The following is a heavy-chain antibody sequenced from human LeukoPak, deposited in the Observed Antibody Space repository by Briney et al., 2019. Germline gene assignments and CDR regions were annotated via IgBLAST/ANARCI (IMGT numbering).Heavy chain of an antibody. CDR1: GFTFSSYA. J-gene: IGHJ4*02. CDR3: AKDPLDIVVVVAATDFDY. D-gene: IGHD2-15*01. Sequence: GGSLRLSCAASGFTFSSYAMSWVRQAPGKGLEWVSAIRGSGGSTYYADSVKGRFTISRDNSKNTLYLQMNSLRAEDTAVYYCAKDPLDIVVVVAATDFDYWGQGTLVTVSS. V-gene: IGHV3-23*01. CDR2: IRGSGGST.